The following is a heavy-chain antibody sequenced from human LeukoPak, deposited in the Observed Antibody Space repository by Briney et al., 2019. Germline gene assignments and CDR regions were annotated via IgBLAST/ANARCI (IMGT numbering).Heavy chain of an antibody. CDR1: GFTFSTYA. CDR3: ARPNCSGGSCYPFAFDI. CDR2: IYYSGST. Sequence: SGGSLRLSCAASGFTFSTYAMHWVRQAPGKGLEWIGYIYYSGSTNYNPSLKSRVTISVDTSKNQFSLKLSSVTAADTAVYYCARPNCSGGSCYPFAFDIWGQGTMVTVSS. D-gene: IGHD2-15*01. V-gene: IGHV4-59*08. J-gene: IGHJ3*02.